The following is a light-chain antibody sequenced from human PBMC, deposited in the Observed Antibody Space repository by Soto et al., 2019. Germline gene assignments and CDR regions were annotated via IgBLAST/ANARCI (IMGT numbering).Light chain of an antibody. CDR1: QSVSNW. V-gene: IGKV1-5*01. CDR2: DVS. J-gene: IGKJ5*01. Sequence: DIQMTQSPSTLSASVGDRVTITCRASQSVSNWLAWYQQKSGKAPKLLIYDVSSLQSGVPSRFSGSGSGTEFALTISSLQSEDFAVYYCQQYNNWPFITFGQGTRLEIK. CDR3: QQYNNWPFIT.